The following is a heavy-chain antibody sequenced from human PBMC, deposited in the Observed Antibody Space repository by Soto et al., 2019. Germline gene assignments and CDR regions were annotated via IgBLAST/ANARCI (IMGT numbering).Heavy chain of an antibody. J-gene: IGHJ5*02. CDR1: GGSFSCYY. CDR2: INHSGST. Sequence: PSETLSLTCAVYGGSFSCYYWSWIRQPPGKGLEWIGEINHSGSTNYNPSLKNRVTISVDTSKNQFSLKLSSVTAADTAVYYCARGKLPRIAARRGYNWFDPWGQGTLVTVS. CDR3: ARGKLPRIAARRGYNWFDP. D-gene: IGHD6-6*01. V-gene: IGHV4-34*01.